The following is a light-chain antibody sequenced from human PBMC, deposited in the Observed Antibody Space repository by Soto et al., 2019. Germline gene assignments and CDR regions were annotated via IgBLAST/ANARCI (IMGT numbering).Light chain of an antibody. CDR2: NVS. Sequence: SVRMMTPSHLSVSTGERATLSCRASQSVRNFLGWYRQKPGQAPRWLIYNVSTTATGIPDRISGSGSGTEFTLTIGSLQAEDGAGYCCQLYDNRPITVGEGTRLEN. CDR1: QSVRNF. V-gene: IGKV3-15*01. J-gene: IGKJ5*01. CDR3: QLYDNRPIT.